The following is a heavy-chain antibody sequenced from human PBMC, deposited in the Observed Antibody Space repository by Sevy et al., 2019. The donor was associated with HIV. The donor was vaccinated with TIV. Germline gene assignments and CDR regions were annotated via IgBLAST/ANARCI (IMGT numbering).Heavy chain of an antibody. V-gene: IGHV3-23*01. CDR1: GFTFSSYA. CDR2: FTASGGST. D-gene: IGHD6-19*01. Sequence: GGSLRLSCAASGFTFSSYAMSWVRQAPGKGLEWVSAFTASGGSTYYADSVKGRFTISRDNSRNTLYLQMNSLRAEDSAVYYCAKERPVAVAGYWGQGTLVTVSS. CDR3: AKERPVAVAGY. J-gene: IGHJ4*02.